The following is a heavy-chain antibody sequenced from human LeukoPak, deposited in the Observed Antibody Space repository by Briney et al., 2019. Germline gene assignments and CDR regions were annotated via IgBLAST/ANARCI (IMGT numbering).Heavy chain of an antibody. CDR1: GFTFSSCA. J-gene: IGHJ4*02. CDR2: ISGSGGST. V-gene: IGHV3-23*01. CDR3: AKKREIAVAADFDY. Sequence: PGGSLRLSCAASGFTFSSCAMSWVRQAPGKGLEWVSAISGSGGSTYYADSVKGRFTISRDNSKNTLYLQMNSLRAEDTAVYYCAKKREIAVAADFDYWGQGTLVTVSS. D-gene: IGHD6-19*01.